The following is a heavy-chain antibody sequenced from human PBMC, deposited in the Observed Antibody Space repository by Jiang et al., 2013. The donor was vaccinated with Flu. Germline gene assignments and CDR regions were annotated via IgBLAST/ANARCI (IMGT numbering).Heavy chain of an antibody. CDR1: GYTFTSYY. CDR2: INPSGGST. V-gene: IGHV1-46*01. J-gene: IGHJ6*02. Sequence: GAEVKKPGASVKVSCKASGYTFTSYYMHWVRQAPGQGLEWMGIINPSGGSTSYAQKFQGRVTMTRDTSTSTVYMELSSLRSEDTAVYYCARVKAAAEKIVSDYYYYYGMDVWGQGTTVTVSS. D-gene: IGHD6-13*01. CDR3: ARVKAAAEKIVSDYYYYYGMDV.